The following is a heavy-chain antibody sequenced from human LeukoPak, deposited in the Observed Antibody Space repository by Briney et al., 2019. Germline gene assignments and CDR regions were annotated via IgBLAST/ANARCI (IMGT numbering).Heavy chain of an antibody. V-gene: IGHV1-18*01. Sequence: ASVKVSCKASGYTFTSYGISWVRQAPGQGLEWMGWISAYNGNTNYAQKLQGRVTMTTDTSTSTAYMELRSQRSDDTAVYYCARNYDILTGYSAFGYWGQGTLVTVSS. CDR2: ISAYNGNT. CDR3: ARNYDILTGYSAFGY. CDR1: GYTFTSYG. D-gene: IGHD3-9*01. J-gene: IGHJ4*02.